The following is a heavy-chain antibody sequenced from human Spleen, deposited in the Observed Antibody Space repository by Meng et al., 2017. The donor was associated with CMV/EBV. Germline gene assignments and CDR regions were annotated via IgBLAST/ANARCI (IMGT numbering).Heavy chain of an antibody. CDR2: IYYSGST. D-gene: IGHD2-2*01. CDR1: SISSGDYY. CDR3: ARSYCSSTSCYLGWFDP. V-gene: IGHV4-30-4*08. J-gene: IGHJ5*02. Sequence: SISSGDYYWSWIRQTPGKGLEWIGYIYYSGSTYYNPSLKSRVTISVDTSKNQFSLKLSSVTAADTAVYYCARSYCSSTSCYLGWFDPWGQGTLVTVSS.